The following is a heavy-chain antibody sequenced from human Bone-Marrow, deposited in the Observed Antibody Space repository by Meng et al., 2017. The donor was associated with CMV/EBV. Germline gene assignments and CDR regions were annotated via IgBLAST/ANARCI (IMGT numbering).Heavy chain of an antibody. V-gene: IGHV3-21*01. J-gene: IGHJ4*02. CDR2: ISGRSDYI. Sequence: CAASGFTFNNYGLNWVRQAPGKGLEWVSSISGRSDYIYYADSVKGRFTISRDNAKNSLYLQMNSLRAEDTAVYYCARVVTGYDGNFEFWGQGTLVTVSS. CDR1: GFTFNNYG. CDR3: ARVVTGYDGNFEF. D-gene: IGHD5-12*01.